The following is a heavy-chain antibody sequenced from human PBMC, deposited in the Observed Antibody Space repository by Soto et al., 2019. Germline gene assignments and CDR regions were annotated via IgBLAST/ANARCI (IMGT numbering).Heavy chain of an antibody. V-gene: IGHV3-30-3*01. Sequence: QVQLVESGGGVVQPGRSLRLSCAASGFTFSSYAMHWVRQAPGKGLEWVAVISYDGSNKYYADSVKGRFTISRDNSKNTQYLQMTSLRAEDTAVYYCARRNDCSKLGFFDTYYYDGMHVWGQGTTVTVSS. CDR2: ISYDGSNK. D-gene: IGHD4-4*01. J-gene: IGHJ6*02. CDR3: ARRNDCSKLGFFDTYYYDGMHV. CDR1: GFTFSSYA.